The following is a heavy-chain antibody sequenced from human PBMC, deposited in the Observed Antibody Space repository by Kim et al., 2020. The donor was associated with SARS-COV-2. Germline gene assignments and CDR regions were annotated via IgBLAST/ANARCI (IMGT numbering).Heavy chain of an antibody. CDR3: ARDRCSSTSCYLNWGDYYYGMDV. CDR2: ISSSSSTI. V-gene: IGHV3-48*02. Sequence: GGSLRLSCAASGFTFSSYSMNWVRQAPGKGLEWVSYISSSSSTIYYADSVKGRFTISRDNAKNSLYLQMNSLRDEDTAVYYCARDRCSSTSCYLNWGDYYYGMDVWGQGATVTVSS. D-gene: IGHD2-2*01. J-gene: IGHJ6*02. CDR1: GFTFSSYS.